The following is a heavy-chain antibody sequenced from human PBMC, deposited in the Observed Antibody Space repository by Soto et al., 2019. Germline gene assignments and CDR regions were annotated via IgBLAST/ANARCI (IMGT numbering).Heavy chain of an antibody. V-gene: IGHV3-53*01. Sequence: GSLRVSCAASGFTVSSNYMSWVRQAPGKGLEWVSVIYSGGSTYYADSVRGRFTISRDNSKNTLDLQMKSLRAEDTAVYYCARDPPATRHGMDVWGQGTTVTVSS. J-gene: IGHJ6*02. CDR1: GFTVSSNY. CDR2: IYSGGST. CDR3: ARDPPATRHGMDV.